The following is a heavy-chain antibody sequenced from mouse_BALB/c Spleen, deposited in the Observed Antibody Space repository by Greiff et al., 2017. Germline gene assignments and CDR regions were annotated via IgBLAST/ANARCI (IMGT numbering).Heavy chain of an antibody. D-gene: IGHD2-1*01. J-gene: IGHJ4*01. CDR1: GFAFSSYD. CDR2: ISSGGGST. CDR3: ARHRGYYGNYGAMDY. Sequence: DVHLVESGGGLVKPGGSLKLSCAASGFAFSSYDMSWVRQTPEKRLEWVAYISSGGGSTYYPDTVKGRFTISRDNAKNTLYLQMSSLKSEDTAMYYCARHRGYYGNYGAMDYWGQGTSVTVSS. V-gene: IGHV5-12-1*01.